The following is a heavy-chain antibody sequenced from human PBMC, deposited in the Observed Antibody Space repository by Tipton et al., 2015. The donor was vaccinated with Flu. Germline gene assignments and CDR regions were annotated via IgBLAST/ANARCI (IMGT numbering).Heavy chain of an antibody. J-gene: IGHJ4*02. Sequence: SLRLSCAASGFTFRDYYMTWIRQAPGKGLEWVSYISISGTPRDYADSVKGRFTISRDNAKNILYLQMNSLRAEDTAVYYCAKVIPELVAGLDSWGQGTLVTVSS. CDR1: GFTFRDYY. CDR3: AKVIPELVAGLDS. V-gene: IGHV3-11*01. D-gene: IGHD6-19*01. CDR2: ISISGTPR.